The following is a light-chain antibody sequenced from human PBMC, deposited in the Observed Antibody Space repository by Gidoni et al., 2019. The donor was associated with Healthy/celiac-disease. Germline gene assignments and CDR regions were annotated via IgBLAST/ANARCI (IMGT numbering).Light chain of an antibody. CDR2: LGS. J-gene: IGKJ1*01. V-gene: IGKV2-28*01. CDR1: QSLLHSNGYNY. Sequence: IVMTQSPLSLPVTPGEPASISCRSSQSLLHSNGYNYLDWYLQKPGQSPQLLIYLGSNRASGVPDRFSGSGSSTDFTLKISRVEAEDVGVYYCMQALQTPPWTFGQGTKVEIK. CDR3: MQALQTPPWT.